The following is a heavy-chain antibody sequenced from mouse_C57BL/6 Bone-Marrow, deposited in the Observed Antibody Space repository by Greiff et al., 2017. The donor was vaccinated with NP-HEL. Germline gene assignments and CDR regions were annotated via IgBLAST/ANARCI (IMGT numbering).Heavy chain of an antibody. CDR2: IDPANGNT. D-gene: IGHD2-4*01. CDR3: ARKGGDDYPWFAY. J-gene: IGHJ3*01. Sequence: EVQLVESVAELVRPGASVKLSCTASGFNIKNTYMHWVKQRPEQGLEWIGRIDPANGNTKYAPKFQGKATITADTSSNTAYLQLSGLTSEDTAIYYCARKGGDDYPWFAYWGQGTLVTVSA. V-gene: IGHV14-3*01. CDR1: GFNIKNTY.